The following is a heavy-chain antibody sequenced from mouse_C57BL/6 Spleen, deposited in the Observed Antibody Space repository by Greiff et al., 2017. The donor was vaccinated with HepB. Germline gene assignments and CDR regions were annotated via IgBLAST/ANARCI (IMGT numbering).Heavy chain of an antibody. J-gene: IGHJ3*01. Sequence: VQLQESGPGLVQPSQSLSITCTVSGFSLTSYGVHWVRQSPGKGLEWLGVIWSGGSTDYNAAFIYRLSISKDNSKSQVFFKMNSLQADDTAIYYCARKDDGYHGGFAYWGQGTLVTVSA. D-gene: IGHD2-3*01. CDR3: ARKDDGYHGGFAY. V-gene: IGHV2-2*01. CDR2: IWSGGST. CDR1: GFSLTSYG.